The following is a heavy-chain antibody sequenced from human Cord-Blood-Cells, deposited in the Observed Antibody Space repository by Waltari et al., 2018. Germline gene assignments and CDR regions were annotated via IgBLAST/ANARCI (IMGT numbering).Heavy chain of an antibody. D-gene: IGHD6-13*01. J-gene: IGHJ3*02. CDR2: IDCDDDK. CDR1: GFSLSTSGIP. CDR3: ARMPMIAADAFDI. V-gene: IGHV2-70*04. Sequence: QVTLKASGPALVTPTQTLTLTCTFSGFSLSTSGIPVSWLRQPPGKALEWLARIDCDDDKFYSTSLKTRLTISKDTSKNQVVLTMTNMDPVDTATYYCARMPMIAADAFDIWGQGTMVTVSS.